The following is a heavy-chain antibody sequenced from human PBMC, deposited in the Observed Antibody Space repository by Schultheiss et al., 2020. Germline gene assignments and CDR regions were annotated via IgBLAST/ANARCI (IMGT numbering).Heavy chain of an antibody. CDR2: IYHSGST. CDR1: GYSISSGYY. V-gene: IGHV4-38-2*01. D-gene: IGHD1-20*01. J-gene: IGHJ6*03. CDR3: ARQANWNYFLDV. Sequence: SETLSLTCAVSGYSISSGYYWGWIRQPPGKGLEWIGSIYHSGSTYYNPSLKSRVTISVDTSKNQFSLKLSSVTAADTAVYYCARQANWNYFLDVWGQGTTVTVS.